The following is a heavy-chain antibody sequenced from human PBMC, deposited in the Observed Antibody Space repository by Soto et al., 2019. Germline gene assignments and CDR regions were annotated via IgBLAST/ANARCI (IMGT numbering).Heavy chain of an antibody. J-gene: IGHJ4*02. Sequence: QVQLMESGGGVVQPGRSLRLSCAASGFTFSSYAMHWVRQAPGKGLEWVAVISYDGSNKYYADSVKGRFTISRDNSKNTLYLQMNSLRAEDTAVYSCSLIGYWGQGTLVTVSS. CDR2: ISYDGSNK. CDR3: SLIGY. CDR1: GFTFSSYA. V-gene: IGHV3-30-3*01.